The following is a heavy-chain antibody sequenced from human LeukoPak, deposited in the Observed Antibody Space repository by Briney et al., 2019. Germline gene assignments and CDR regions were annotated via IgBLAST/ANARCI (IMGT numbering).Heavy chain of an antibody. CDR3: TREYYGSGKYEPRDFDY. CDR2: IRSKGYGGTA. CDR1: GFTFGEYA. V-gene: IGHV3-49*05. D-gene: IGHD3-10*01. Sequence: KAGGSLRLSCTASGFTFGEYAMSWFRQAAGKGLEWVGFIRSKGYGGTAEYAASVKGRFTISRDDSKSIAHLQMNSLTTEDTAVYYCTREYYGSGKYEPRDFDYWGQGTLVTVSS. J-gene: IGHJ4*02.